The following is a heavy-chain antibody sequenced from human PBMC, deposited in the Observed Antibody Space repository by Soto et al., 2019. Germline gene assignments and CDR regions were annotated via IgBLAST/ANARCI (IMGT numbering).Heavy chain of an antibody. CDR2: ISAYNVHT. CDR1: GYTFTKYG. D-gene: IGHD1-1*01. Sequence: QVQLVQSGAEVKQPGASVKVSCKASGYTFTKYGISWVRQAPGQGLEWMGWISAYNVHTNYARTLQGRLTLTTDTSTSTAYMELRSLRSDDTAVYYCAREGRLESQALDIWGQGTMVTVSS. J-gene: IGHJ3*02. CDR3: AREGRLESQALDI. V-gene: IGHV1-18*01.